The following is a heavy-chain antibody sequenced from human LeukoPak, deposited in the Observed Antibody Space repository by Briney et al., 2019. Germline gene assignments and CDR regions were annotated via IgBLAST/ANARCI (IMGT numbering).Heavy chain of an antibody. D-gene: IGHD1-26*01. CDR1: GGSISSYY. V-gene: IGHV4-4*07. J-gene: IGHJ5*02. CDR2: IYTSGST. Sequence: PSETLSLTCTVSGGSISSYYWSWIRQPAGKGLEWIGRIYTSGSTNYKSSLKSRVTMSVDTSKNQFSLKLRSVTAAGTAMYYCAREPSGTFFNWFDPWGQGTLVTVSS. CDR3: AREPSGTFFNWFDP.